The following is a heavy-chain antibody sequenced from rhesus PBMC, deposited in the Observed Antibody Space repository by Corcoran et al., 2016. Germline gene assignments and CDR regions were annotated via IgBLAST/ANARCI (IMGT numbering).Heavy chain of an antibody. J-gene: IGHJ4*01. CDR2: INSGVGTT. D-gene: IGHD6-31*01. V-gene: IGHV3-201*01. Sequence: EVQLVESGGGVVQPGGSLRLSCAASGFTFDDYAMHWVRQAPGKGLEWVSDINSGVGTTYYADSVKGRFTLSRDNSKNTLSLKMNSLRPEDTAVYYCASSGYSSGSTPHYWGQGVLVTVSS. CDR3: ASSGYSSGSTPHY. CDR1: GFTFDDYA.